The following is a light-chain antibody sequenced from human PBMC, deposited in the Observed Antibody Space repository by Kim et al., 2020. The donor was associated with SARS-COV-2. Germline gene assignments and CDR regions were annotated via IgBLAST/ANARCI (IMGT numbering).Light chain of an antibody. CDR1: QSISRW. CDR3: QQSRT. Sequence: DIHMTQSPSTLSASVGDRVTMTCRPSQSISRWMAWYQQKPGKAPKLLIFQASNQASNLERGVPSRFSGSGSGTEFTLTISSLQPDDFATYYCQQSRTFGQGTKLEI. CDR2: QAS. J-gene: IGKJ2*01. V-gene: IGKV1-5*03.